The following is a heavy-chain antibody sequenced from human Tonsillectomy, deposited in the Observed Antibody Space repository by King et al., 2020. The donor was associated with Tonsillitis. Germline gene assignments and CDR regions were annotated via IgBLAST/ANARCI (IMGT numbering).Heavy chain of an antibody. CDR1: GFTFSNAW. CDR2: IKSKTDGGTT. V-gene: IGHV3-15*01. J-gene: IGHJ4*02. CDR3: TTDIFHYGDVLDY. D-gene: IGHD4-17*01. Sequence: VQLVESGGGLVKPGGSLRLSCAASGFTFSNAWMSWVRQAPGKGLEWVGRIKSKTDGGTTDYAAPVKGRFTISRDDSKNTLYPQMKSLKTEDTAVYYCTTDIFHYGDVLDYWGQGTLVTVSS.